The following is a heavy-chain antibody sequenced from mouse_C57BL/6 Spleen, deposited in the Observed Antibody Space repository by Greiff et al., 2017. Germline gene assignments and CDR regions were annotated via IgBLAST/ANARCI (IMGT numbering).Heavy chain of an antibody. CDR1: GYSITSDY. CDR3: ARSETLTTVVPYFDY. CDR2: ISYSGST. J-gene: IGHJ2*01. D-gene: IGHD1-1*01. Sequence: DVKLVESGPGLAKPSQTLSLTCSVTGYSITSDYWNWIRKFPGNKLEYMGYISYSGSTYYNPSLKSRISITRDTSKNQYYLQLNSVTTEDTATYYCARSETLTTVVPYFDYWGQGTTLTVSS. V-gene: IGHV3-8*01.